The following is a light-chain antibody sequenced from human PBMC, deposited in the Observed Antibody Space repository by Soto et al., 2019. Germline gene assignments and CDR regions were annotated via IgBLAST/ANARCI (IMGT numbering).Light chain of an antibody. CDR2: GAS. J-gene: IGKJ5*01. V-gene: IGKV3-20*01. Sequence: EIVLTHSPGTLSLSPGERATLSCGASQSVSSSYLAWYQQKPGQTPRLLIYGASGRATGIPDRFSGSGSGTDFTLTISRLEPEDFAVYYSQQYGSSPPVTFGQGTRLEIK. CDR1: QSVSSSY. CDR3: QQYGSSPPVT.